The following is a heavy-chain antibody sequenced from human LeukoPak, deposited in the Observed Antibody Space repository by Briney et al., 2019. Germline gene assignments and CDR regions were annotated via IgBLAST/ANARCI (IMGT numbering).Heavy chain of an antibody. J-gene: IGHJ4*02. CDR3: ARFLYSSSWYSLDY. Sequence: SQTLSLTCTVSGGSISSGGYFWSWIRQPPGKGLEWIGYIYYSGSTNYNPSLRSRVTISVDTSKNQFSLKLSSVTAADTAVYYCARFLYSSSWYSLDYWGQGTLVTVSS. CDR2: IYYSGST. D-gene: IGHD6-13*01. CDR1: GGSISSGGYF. V-gene: IGHV4-61*08.